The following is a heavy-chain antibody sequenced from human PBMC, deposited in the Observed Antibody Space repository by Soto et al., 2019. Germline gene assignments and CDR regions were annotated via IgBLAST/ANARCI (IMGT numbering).Heavy chain of an antibody. J-gene: IGHJ4*02. V-gene: IGHV1-3*01. D-gene: IGHD5-18*01. Sequence: GASVKVSCKASGYTFTSYAMHWVRQAPGQRLEWIGWINAGNGNTKYSQKFQGRVTITRDTSASTAYMELSSLRSEDTAVYYCARVDTAMVMVDYWGQGTLVTVSS. CDR3: ARVDTAMVMVDY. CDR1: GYTFTSYA. CDR2: INAGNGNT.